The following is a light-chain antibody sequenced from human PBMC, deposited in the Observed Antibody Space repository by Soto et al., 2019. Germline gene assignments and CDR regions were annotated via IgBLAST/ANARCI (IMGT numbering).Light chain of an antibody. J-gene: IGKJ4*01. Sequence: DIQMTQSPSTLSASVGDRVTITCRASQSISSWLAWYQQKPGKAPNLLIYKASSLESGVPSRFSGSGSGTEFTLTISSLQADDFATFYCQQYKSYPLTFAGGTKVDIK. V-gene: IGKV1-5*03. CDR2: KAS. CDR1: QSISSW. CDR3: QQYKSYPLT.